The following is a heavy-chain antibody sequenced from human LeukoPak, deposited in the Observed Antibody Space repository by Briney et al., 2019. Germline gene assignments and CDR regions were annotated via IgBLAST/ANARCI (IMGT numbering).Heavy chain of an antibody. CDR1: GGSINAFY. D-gene: IGHD5-18*01. Sequence: TPSETLSLTCSVSGGSINAFYWSWIRHPPGKGLEWIAYVRDNGENNYNPSLKSRVAISLDTANNQISLRLNFVTAADTAIYYCARQPANTAAFDVWGQGTMVTVSS. V-gene: IGHV4-59*08. CDR3: ARQPANTAAFDV. J-gene: IGHJ3*01. CDR2: VRDNGEN.